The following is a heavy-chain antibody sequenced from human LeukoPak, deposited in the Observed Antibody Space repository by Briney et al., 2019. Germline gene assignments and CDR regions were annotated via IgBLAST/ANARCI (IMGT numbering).Heavy chain of an antibody. V-gene: IGHV3-23*01. J-gene: IGHJ4*02. CDR1: GFTFSSFA. CDR3: APDLDY. CDR2: ISNSGDST. Sequence: GGSLRLSCAASGFTFSSFAMTWVRQAPGKGLEWVSAISNSGDSTYYADSVTGRFTISRDNSKFTLYLQMNSLRAEDTAVYYCAPDLDYWGQGTLVTVSS.